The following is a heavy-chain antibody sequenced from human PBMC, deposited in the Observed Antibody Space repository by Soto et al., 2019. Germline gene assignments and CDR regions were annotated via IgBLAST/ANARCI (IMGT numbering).Heavy chain of an antibody. J-gene: IGHJ4*02. CDR2: INPNSGGT. D-gene: IGHD3-9*01. Sequence: ASVKVACKASGYTITGYYMDCVRQAPGQGLEWMGWINPNSGGTNYAQKFQGWVTMTRDTSISTAYMELSRLRSDDTAVYYCARAKVRYFGWPIDYWGQGTLVTVSS. V-gene: IGHV1-2*04. CDR1: GYTITGYY. CDR3: ARAKVRYFGWPIDY.